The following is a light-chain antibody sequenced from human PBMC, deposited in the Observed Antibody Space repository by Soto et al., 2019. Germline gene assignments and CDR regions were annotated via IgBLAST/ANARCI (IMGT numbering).Light chain of an antibody. CDR2: TNT. J-gene: IGLJ7*01. CDR3: QSYYTSMSGSAV. V-gene: IGLV1-40*01. Sequence: QSVLTQPPSVSGAPGQRVTISCTGSSSNIGAGYEVNWYQQVPGTAPNFLLATNTNQPSGVPAQFSVAKSGTSSSLAITGLQAVDEADYYCQSYYTSMSGSAVFGGGTQLTVL. CDR1: SSNIGAGYE.